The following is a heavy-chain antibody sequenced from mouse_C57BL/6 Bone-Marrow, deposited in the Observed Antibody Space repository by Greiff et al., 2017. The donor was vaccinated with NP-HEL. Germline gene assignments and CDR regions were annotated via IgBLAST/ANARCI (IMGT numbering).Heavy chain of an antibody. D-gene: IGHD1-1*01. Sequence: VQLQQSGAELARPGASVKLSCKASGYTFTSYGISWVKQRTGQGLEWIGEIYPRSGNTYYNEKFKGKATLTADKSSSTAYIGRRRLKSEDSSVYVGAREILRSAWLAYWGQGTLVTVSA. J-gene: IGHJ3*01. CDR3: AREILRSAWLAY. CDR2: IYPRSGNT. V-gene: IGHV1-81*01. CDR1: GYTFTSYG.